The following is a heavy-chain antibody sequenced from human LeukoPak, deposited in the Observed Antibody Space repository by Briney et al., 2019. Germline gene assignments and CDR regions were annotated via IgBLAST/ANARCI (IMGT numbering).Heavy chain of an antibody. V-gene: IGHV3-30-3*01. J-gene: IGHJ3*02. CDR2: ISYDGSNK. CDR1: GFTFSSYA. D-gene: IGHD2-21*02. Sequence: GGSLRLSCAASGFTFSSYAMHWVRQAPGKGLEWVAVISYDGSNKYYAASVKGRFTISRDNSKNTLYLQMNSLRAEDTAVYYCARSIVVVTLGAAFDIWGQGTMVTVSS. CDR3: ARSIVVVTLGAAFDI.